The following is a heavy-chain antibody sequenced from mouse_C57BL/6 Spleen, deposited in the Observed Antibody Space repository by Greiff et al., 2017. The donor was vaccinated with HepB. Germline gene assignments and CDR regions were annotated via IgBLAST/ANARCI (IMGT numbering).Heavy chain of an antibody. Sequence: EVQLVESGGGLVKPGGSLKLSCAASGFTFSDYGMHWVRQAPEKGLEWVAYISSGSSTIYYADTWKGRFTISRDNAKNTLFLQMTSLRSEDTAMYYCARPGDGYSNYFDYWGQGTTLTVAS. CDR3: ARPGDGYSNYFDY. D-gene: IGHD2-3*01. CDR2: ISSGSSTI. CDR1: GFTFSDYG. V-gene: IGHV5-17*01. J-gene: IGHJ2*01.